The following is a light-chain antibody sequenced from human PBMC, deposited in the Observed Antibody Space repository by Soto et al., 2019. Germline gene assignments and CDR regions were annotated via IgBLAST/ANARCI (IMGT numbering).Light chain of an antibody. CDR1: QSVSIN. CDR2: AAS. J-gene: IGKJ4*01. Sequence: EIVMTQSPATLSMSPGERATLSCRASQSVSINLAWYQQKPGQAPSLLIYAASTRATGIPARFSGSGSGTECTLTITSLQSEDFAVYYCQQYNNWPPLTFGGGTKVEIK. CDR3: QQYNNWPPLT. V-gene: IGKV3-15*01.